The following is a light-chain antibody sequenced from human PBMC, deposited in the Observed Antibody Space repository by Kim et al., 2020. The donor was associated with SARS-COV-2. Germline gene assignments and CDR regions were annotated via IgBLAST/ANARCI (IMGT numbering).Light chain of an antibody. Sequence: LSPGERATLSCRASQSLTSSTYLAWYQQKPGQAPRLLIYGASSRATGIPDRFSGSGSGTDFTLTISRLEPEDFAVYYCQHYGSLYTFGQGTKLEI. CDR1: QSLTSSTY. V-gene: IGKV3-20*01. CDR3: QHYGSLYT. J-gene: IGKJ2*01. CDR2: GAS.